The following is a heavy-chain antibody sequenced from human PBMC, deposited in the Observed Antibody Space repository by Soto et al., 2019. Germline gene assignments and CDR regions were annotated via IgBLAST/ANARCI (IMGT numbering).Heavy chain of an antibody. D-gene: IGHD5-18*01. V-gene: IGHV3-30*18. CDR2: ISYDGSNN. J-gene: IGHJ4*02. CDR1: DFTFSCYG. Sequence: PGGSLRLACAASDFTFSCYGMDWVRQAPGKGLEWVAAISYDGSNNYHADSVKGRFTISRDNSKNTLYLQLNSLRTEDTAVYYCAKDIVKYTYGACDYWGQGVLVTVSS. CDR3: AKDIVKYTYGACDY.